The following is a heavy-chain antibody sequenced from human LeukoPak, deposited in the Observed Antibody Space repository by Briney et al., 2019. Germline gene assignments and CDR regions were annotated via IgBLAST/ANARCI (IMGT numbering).Heavy chain of an antibody. CDR2: INHSGST. D-gene: IGHD1-26*01. CDR1: GGSFSGYY. J-gene: IGHJ4*02. CDR3: ARRRRVGATPLGY. Sequence: SETLSLTCAVYGGSFSGYYWSWIRQPPGKGLEWIGEINHSGSTNYNPSLKSRVTISVDTSKNQFSLKLSSVTAADTAVYYCARRRRVGATPLGYWGQGTLVTVSS. V-gene: IGHV4-34*01.